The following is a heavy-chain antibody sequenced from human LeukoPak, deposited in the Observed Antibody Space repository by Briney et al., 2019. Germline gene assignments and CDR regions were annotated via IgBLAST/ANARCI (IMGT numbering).Heavy chain of an antibody. V-gene: IGHV1-24*01. CDR3: ATDRQAGYYNYYGMDV. J-gene: IGHJ6*02. D-gene: IGHD3-10*01. CDR2: FDPEDGET. CDR1: GYTLTELS. Sequence: ASVKVSCKVSGYTLTELSMHWVRQAPGKGLEWMGGFDPEDGETIYAQKFQGRVTMTEDTSTDTAYMELSSLRSEDTAVYYCATDRQAGYYNYYGMDVWGQGTTVTVSS.